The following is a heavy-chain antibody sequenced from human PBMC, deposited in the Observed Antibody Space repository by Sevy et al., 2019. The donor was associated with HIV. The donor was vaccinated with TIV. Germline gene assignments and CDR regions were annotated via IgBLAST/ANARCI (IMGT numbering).Heavy chain of an antibody. Sequence: ASVKVSCKASGYTFTSYGISWVRQAPGQGLEWMGWISAYNGNTNYAQKLQGRVTMTTDTSTSIAYMVLRSLRSDDTAVYYCARAVDLWFGDGYYFDYWGQGTLVTVSS. CDR3: ARAVDLWFGDGYYFDY. D-gene: IGHD3-10*01. CDR1: GYTFTSYG. J-gene: IGHJ4*02. V-gene: IGHV1-18*01. CDR2: ISAYNGNT.